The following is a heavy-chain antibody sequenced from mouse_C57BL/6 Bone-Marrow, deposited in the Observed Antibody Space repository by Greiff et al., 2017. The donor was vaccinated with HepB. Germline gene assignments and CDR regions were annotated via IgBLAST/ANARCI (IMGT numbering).Heavy chain of an antibody. CDR3: ARHEDRGDLLWSYFDY. D-gene: IGHD2-1*01. J-gene: IGHJ2*01. V-gene: IGHV1-62-2*01. CDR2: FYPGSGSI. Sequence: QVHVKQSGAELVKPGASVKLSCKASGYTFTEYTIHWVKQRSGQGLEWIGWFYPGSGSIKYNEKFKDKATLTADKSSSTVYMELSRLTSEDSAVYFCARHEDRGDLLWSYFDYWGQGTTLTVSS. CDR1: GYTFTEYT.